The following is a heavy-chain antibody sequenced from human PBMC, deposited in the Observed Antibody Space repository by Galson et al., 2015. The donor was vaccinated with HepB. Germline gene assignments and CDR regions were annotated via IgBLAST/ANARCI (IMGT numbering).Heavy chain of an antibody. V-gene: IGHV3-48*04. CDR1: GFIFRNYT. J-gene: IGHJ4*02. CDR2: ISSSSSII. CDR3: ARRAPVSRTEGFDY. Sequence: SLRLSCAASGFIFRNYTMNWVRQAPGKGLEWVSYISSSSSIIYYADSVKGRFTVSRDNAKNSLSLQMNSLRAEDTAVYYCARRAPVSRTEGFDYWGQGTQVTVSS.